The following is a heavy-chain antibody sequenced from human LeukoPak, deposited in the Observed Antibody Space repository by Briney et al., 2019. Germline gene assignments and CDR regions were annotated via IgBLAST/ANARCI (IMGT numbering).Heavy chain of an antibody. CDR1: GFTFSSYS. D-gene: IGHD2-21*02. V-gene: IGHV3-21*01. CDR3: ARDRLTAFADNWFDP. Sequence: PGGSLRLSCAASGFTFSSYSMNWVRQAPGKGLEWVSSISSSSSYIYYADSVKGRFTISRDNAKNSLYLQMNSLRAEDTAVYYCARDRLTAFADNWFDPWGQGTLVTVSS. CDR2: ISSSSSYI. J-gene: IGHJ5*02.